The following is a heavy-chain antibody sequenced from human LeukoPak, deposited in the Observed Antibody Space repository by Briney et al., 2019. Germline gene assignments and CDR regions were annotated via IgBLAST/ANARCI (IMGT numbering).Heavy chain of an antibody. Sequence: SVKVSCKASGYTFTSYGISWVRQAPGQGLEWMGWVSAYNGNTNYAQKLQGRVTMTTDTSTSTAYMELRSLRSDDTAVYYCARLSAAAGTDWFDPWGQGTLVTVSS. J-gene: IGHJ5*02. CDR3: ARLSAAAGTDWFDP. CDR1: GYTFTSYG. CDR2: VSAYNGNT. D-gene: IGHD6-13*01. V-gene: IGHV1-18*01.